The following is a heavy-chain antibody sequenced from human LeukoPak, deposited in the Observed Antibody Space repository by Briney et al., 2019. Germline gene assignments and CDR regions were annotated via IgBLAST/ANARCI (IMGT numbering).Heavy chain of an antibody. CDR3: HLRTLDY. J-gene: IGHJ4*02. D-gene: IGHD4-17*01. CDR1: GFTFDDYA. Sequence: GGSLRLSCAASGFTFDDYAMHWVRQAPGKGLEWVSGISWNSVSIAYADSVKGRFTISRDNAKNSLYLQMNSLRAEDTAVYYCHLRTLDYWGQGTLVTVSS. CDR2: ISWNSVSI. V-gene: IGHV3-9*01.